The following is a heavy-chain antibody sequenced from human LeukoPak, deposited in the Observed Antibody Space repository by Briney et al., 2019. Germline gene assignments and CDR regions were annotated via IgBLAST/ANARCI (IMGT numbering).Heavy chain of an antibody. CDR1: GGSISNKY. J-gene: IGHJ5*02. CDR3: SRGGYIYGGHNWFDP. D-gene: IGHD5-18*01. V-gene: IGHV4-59*01. CDR2: ISNSGST. Sequence: SETLSLTCTVSGGSISNKYWSWIRQPPGKGLEWIGYISNSGSTNYNPSLKSRVTISVDTSKNQFSLRLSSVTAADTAVYYCSRGGYIYGGHNWFDPWGQGTLVTVSS.